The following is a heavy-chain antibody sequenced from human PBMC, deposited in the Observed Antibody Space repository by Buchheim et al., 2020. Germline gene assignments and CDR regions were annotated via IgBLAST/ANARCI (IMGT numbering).Heavy chain of an antibody. Sequence: EVQLVESGGGLVQPGGSLRLSCAASGFIFSSNWMHWVRQAPGKGLVWVSRINSDGSSVFYSDSVKGRFTISRDNSKNTLYLQMNSRRAEDTAVYYCARGGDDYGDYYGLDVGGQGTT. D-gene: IGHD4-17*01. J-gene: IGHJ6*02. CDR2: INSDGSSV. CDR1: GFIFSSNW. V-gene: IGHV3-74*01. CDR3: ARGGDDYGDYYGLDV.